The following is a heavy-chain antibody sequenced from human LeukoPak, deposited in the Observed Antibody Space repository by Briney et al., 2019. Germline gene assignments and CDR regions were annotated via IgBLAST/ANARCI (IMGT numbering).Heavy chain of an antibody. D-gene: IGHD6-19*01. J-gene: IGHJ4*02. CDR2: INHSGST. CDR1: GGSFSGYY. V-gene: IGHV4-34*01. CDR3: ASGLGSGWFKGSDY. Sequence: SETMSLTGAVYGGSFSGYYWSWIRQPPGKGLEWIGEINHSGSTNYNPSLKSRVTISVDTSKNQFSLKPSPVTAADTAVYYFASGLGSGWFKGSDYWGQGTLVTVSS.